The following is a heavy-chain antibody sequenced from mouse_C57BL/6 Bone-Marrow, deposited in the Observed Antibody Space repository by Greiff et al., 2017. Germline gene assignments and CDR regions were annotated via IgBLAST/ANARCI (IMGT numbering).Heavy chain of an antibody. D-gene: IGHD3-2*02. J-gene: IGHJ2*01. CDR1: GYTFTSYW. Sequence: QVQLQQPGAELVMPGASVKLSCKASGYTFTSYWMHWVKQRPGQGLEWIGEIDPSDSYTNYNQKFKGKSTLTVDKSSSTAYMQLSSRTSEDSAVYYCARGGAQATDYWGQGTTLTVSS. V-gene: IGHV1-69*01. CDR3: ARGGAQATDY. CDR2: IDPSDSYT.